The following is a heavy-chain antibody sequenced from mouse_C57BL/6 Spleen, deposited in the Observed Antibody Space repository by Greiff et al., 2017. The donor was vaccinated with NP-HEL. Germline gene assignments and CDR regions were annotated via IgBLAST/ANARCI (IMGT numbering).Heavy chain of an antibody. CDR3: TREGGKTGTMDY. CDR2: ISSGGDYI. Sequence: EVKLVESGEGLVKPGGSLKLSCAASGFTFSSYAMSWVRQTPEKRLEWVADISSGGDYIYYADTVKGRFTISRDNARNTLYLQMSSLKSEDTAMYYCTREGGKTGTMDYWGQGTSVTVSS. J-gene: IGHJ4*01. V-gene: IGHV5-9-1*02. CDR1: GFTFSSYA. D-gene: IGHD4-1*01.